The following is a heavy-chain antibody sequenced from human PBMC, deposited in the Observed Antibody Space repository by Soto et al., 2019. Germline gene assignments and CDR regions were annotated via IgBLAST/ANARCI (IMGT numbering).Heavy chain of an antibody. J-gene: IGHJ4*02. CDR3: ARIYASVEMATSPEIDY. CDR2: IYHSGST. V-gene: IGHV4-38-2*01. Sequence: SETLSLTCAVSGYSISSGYYWGWIRQPPGKGLEWIGSIYHSGSTDYNPSLKSRVTISVDTSKNQFSLKLSSVTAADTAVYYCARIYASVEMATSPEIDYWGQGTLGTVSS. CDR1: GYSISSGYY. D-gene: IGHD3-10*01.